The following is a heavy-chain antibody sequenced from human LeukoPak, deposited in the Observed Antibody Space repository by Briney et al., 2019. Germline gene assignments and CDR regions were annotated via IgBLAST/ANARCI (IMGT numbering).Heavy chain of an antibody. Sequence: NPSETLSLTCTVSGGSIGSYYWSWIRQPPGKGLEWIGYIYYSGSTNYNPSLKSRVTISVDTSKNQFSLKLSSVTAADTAVYYCARDGSGSGWYNDNWFDPWGQGTLVTVSS. D-gene: IGHD6-19*01. CDR1: GGSIGSYY. CDR2: IYYSGST. V-gene: IGHV4-59*01. J-gene: IGHJ5*02. CDR3: ARDGSGSGWYNDNWFDP.